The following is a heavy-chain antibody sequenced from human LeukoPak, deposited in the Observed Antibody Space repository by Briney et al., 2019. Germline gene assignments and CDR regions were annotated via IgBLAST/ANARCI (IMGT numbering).Heavy chain of an antibody. CDR1: GFPFSSYG. J-gene: IGHJ4*02. CDR3: ARDLSAAFDF. V-gene: IGHV3-33*01. D-gene: IGHD6-19*01. Sequence: SGRSLRLSCAASGFPFSSYGMHWVRQAPGKGLEWVARLVYDERSDYADSVKGQFSISRDNSKNTLFLDMSDLRVEDTAVYYCARDLSAAFDFWGQGVLVTVSS. CDR2: LVYDERS.